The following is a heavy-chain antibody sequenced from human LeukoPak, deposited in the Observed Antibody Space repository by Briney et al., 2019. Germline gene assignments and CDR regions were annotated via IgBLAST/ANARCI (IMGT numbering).Heavy chain of an antibody. CDR2: IFYDGSNK. CDR3: ARGRGGTSDYPFYFDY. J-gene: IGHJ4*02. D-gene: IGHD3-10*01. CDR1: GFTFSSWA. Sequence: GGSLRLSCAASGFTFSSWAMHWVRQAPGKGLGWVTMIFYDGSNKYYADSVRGRFTISRDNAKNSLYLQVNSLGAEDTALYHCARGRGGTSDYPFYFDYWGQGALVMVSS. V-gene: IGHV3-30-3*01.